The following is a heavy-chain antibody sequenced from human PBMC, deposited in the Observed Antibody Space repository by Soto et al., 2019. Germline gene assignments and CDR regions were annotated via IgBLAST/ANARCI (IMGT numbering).Heavy chain of an antibody. CDR3: ARDRNDFWSGYIYYYYGMDV. Sequence: SVEVSFKASCYTFTSYGISWVRQAPGQGLESMGWISAYNGNTNYAQKLQGRVTMTTDTSTSTAYMELRSLRSDDTAVYYCARDRNDFWSGYIYYYYGMDVWGQGTTVTVSS. V-gene: IGHV1-18*01. CDR2: ISAYNGNT. CDR1: CYTFTSYG. D-gene: IGHD3-3*01. J-gene: IGHJ6*02.